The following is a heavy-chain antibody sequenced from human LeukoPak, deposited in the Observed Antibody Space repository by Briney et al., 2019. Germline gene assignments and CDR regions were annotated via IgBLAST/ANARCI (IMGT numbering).Heavy chain of an antibody. CDR3: ARGLNDSWTGENY. CDR1: DGSFSGYY. Sequence: SETLSLTCAVYDGSFSGYYWSWIRQPPGKGLEWIGEINHSGSTNSNPSLKSRVTISLDTSKSQFSLKVRYVTAADTAVYYCARGLNDSWTGENYWGQGTLVTVSS. CDR2: INHSGST. D-gene: IGHD3-3*01. J-gene: IGHJ4*02. V-gene: IGHV4-34*01.